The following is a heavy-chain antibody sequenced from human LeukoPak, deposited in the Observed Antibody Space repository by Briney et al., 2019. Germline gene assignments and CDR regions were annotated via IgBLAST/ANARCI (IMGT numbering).Heavy chain of an antibody. J-gene: IGHJ5*02. CDR2: IYTSGST. V-gene: IGHV4-4*09. Sequence: PSETLSLTCTVSGGSISSYYWSWIRQPPGKGLEWIGYIYTSGSTNYNPSFKSRVTISVDTSKNQFSLKLSSVTAADTAVYYCARHAEQQLVLWFDPWGQGTLVTVSS. CDR1: GGSISSYY. CDR3: ARHAEQQLVLWFDP. D-gene: IGHD6-13*01.